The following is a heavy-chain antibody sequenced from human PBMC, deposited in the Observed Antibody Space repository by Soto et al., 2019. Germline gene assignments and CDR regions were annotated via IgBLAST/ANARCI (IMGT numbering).Heavy chain of an antibody. CDR2: IWYDGSNK. CDR3: ARGSSSWLPQFYYYYYGMDV. J-gene: IGHJ6*02. D-gene: IGHD6-13*01. Sequence: LRLSCAASGFTFSSYGMHWVRQAPGKGLEWVAVIWYDGSNKYYADSVKGRFTISRDNSKNTLYLQMNSLRAEDTAVYYCARGSSSWLPQFYYYYYGMDVWGQGTTVTVSS. CDR1: GFTFSSYG. V-gene: IGHV3-33*01.